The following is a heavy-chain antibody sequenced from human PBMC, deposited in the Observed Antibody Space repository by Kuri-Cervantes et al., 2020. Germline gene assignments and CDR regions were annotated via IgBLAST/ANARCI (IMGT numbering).Heavy chain of an antibody. CDR3: ARVPRYLRYFDWYSINYFDY. J-gene: IGHJ4*02. CDR1: GGSFSDYY. D-gene: IGHD3-9*01. V-gene: IGHV4-34*01. CDR2: INHSGST. Sequence: ESLKISCAVYGGSFSDYYWSWIRQPPGKGLEWIGEINHSGSTNYNPSLKSRVTISVDTSKDQFSLKLSSVTAADTAVYYCARVPRYLRYFDWYSINYFDYWGQGTLVTVSS.